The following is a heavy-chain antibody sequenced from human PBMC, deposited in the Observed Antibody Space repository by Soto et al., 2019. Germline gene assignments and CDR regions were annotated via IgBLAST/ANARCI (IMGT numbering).Heavy chain of an antibody. J-gene: IGHJ5*02. Sequence: GGSLRLSCAASGFIFSSYWMHWVRQAPGKGPVWVGRINGDGRNTRYTDSVKGRFTISRDNAKNTLYLQMDSLRAEDTAVYYCARDFMARGRESNWFDPWGQGTVVTVYS. CDR1: GFIFSSYW. CDR2: INGDGRNT. D-gene: IGHD3-10*01. CDR3: ARDFMARGRESNWFDP. V-gene: IGHV3-74*01.